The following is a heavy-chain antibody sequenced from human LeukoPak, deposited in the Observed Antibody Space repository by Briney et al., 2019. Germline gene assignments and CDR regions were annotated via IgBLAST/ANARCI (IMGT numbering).Heavy chain of an antibody. CDR3: AKGRQYGDSDY. CDR2: ICQDGNGR. D-gene: IGHD4-17*01. V-gene: IGHV3-7*01. Sequence: GGSLRLSCAASGFTFSSYCMGWVRQTPGKRLECVATICQDGNGRDFVDSVKGRFTISRDNAKNSLYLEMNSLRVDDTAVYYCAKGRQYGDSDYWGQGTLVTVSS. CDR1: GFTFSSYC. J-gene: IGHJ4*02.